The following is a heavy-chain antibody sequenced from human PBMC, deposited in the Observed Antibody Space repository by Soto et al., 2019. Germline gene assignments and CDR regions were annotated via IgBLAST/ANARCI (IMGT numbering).Heavy chain of an antibody. V-gene: IGHV1-24*01. CDR1: GYTLTELS. CDR3: ATDPTKSIGYSSGWLDY. CDR2: FDPEDGET. Sequence: ASVKVSCKVSGYTLTELSMHWVRQAPGKGREWMGGFDPEDGETIYAQKFQGRVTMTEDTSTDTAYMELSSLRSEDTAVYYCATDPTKSIGYSSGWLDYWGQGTLVTVAS. J-gene: IGHJ4*02. D-gene: IGHD6-19*01.